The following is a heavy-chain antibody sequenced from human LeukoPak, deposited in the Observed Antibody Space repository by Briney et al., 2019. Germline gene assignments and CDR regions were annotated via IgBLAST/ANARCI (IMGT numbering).Heavy chain of an antibody. CDR3: AADSSGYYYYDY. D-gene: IGHD3-22*01. V-gene: IGHV4-30-2*01. CDR1: GGSISSSSYY. CDR2: IYHSGST. Sequence: SETLSLTCTVSGGSISSSSYYWGWIRQPPGKGLEWIGYIYHSGSTYYNPSLKSRVTISVDRSKNQFSLKLSSVTAADTAVYYCAADSSGYYYYDYWGQGTLVTVSS. J-gene: IGHJ4*02.